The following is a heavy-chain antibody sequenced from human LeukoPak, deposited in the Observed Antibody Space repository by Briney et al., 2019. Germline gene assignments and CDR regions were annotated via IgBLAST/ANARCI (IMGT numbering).Heavy chain of an antibody. CDR2: IIPIFGTA. D-gene: IGHD2-2*01. J-gene: IGHJ4*02. Sequence: ASVKVSCKASGGTFSSYAISWVRQAPGQGLEWMGGIIPIFGTANYAQKFQGRVTITADESTSTAYMELSSLRSEDTAVYYCARVLGYCSSTSCSAPYFVYWGQGTLVTASS. V-gene: IGHV1-69*01. CDR3: ARVLGYCSSTSCSAPYFVY. CDR1: GGTFSSYA.